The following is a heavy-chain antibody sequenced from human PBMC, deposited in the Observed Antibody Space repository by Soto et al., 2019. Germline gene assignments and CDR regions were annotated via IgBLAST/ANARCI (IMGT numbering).Heavy chain of an antibody. J-gene: IGHJ6*02. CDR1: GFKYTDFA. V-gene: IGHV3-30*09. CDR2: ISYDGSDK. CDR3: ARRAWDSYYAIDV. Sequence: VQLVESGGGEVQPGRSLRLSCAASGFKYTDFALPWVRQSPGKGLEWVAIISYDGSDKYYADSVKGRFVISRDNHKNMLYLEMNSLRPEDTAVYFCARRAWDSYYAIDVWGQGTTVTVFS. D-gene: IGHD3-22*01.